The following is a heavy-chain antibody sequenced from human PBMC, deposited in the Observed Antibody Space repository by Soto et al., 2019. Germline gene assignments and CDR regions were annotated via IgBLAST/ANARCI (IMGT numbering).Heavy chain of an antibody. CDR2: INHSGST. CDR1: GGSFIGYY. CDR3: ARSRLIVALPLYYYYYGMDV. D-gene: IGHD5-12*01. V-gene: IGHV4-34*01. J-gene: IGHJ6*02. Sequence: SETLSLTCAVYGGSFIGYYWSWIRQPPGKGLEWIGEINHSGSTNYNPSLKSRVTISVDTSKNQFSLKLSSVTAADTAVYYCARSRLIVALPLYYYYYGMDVWGQGTTVTVSS.